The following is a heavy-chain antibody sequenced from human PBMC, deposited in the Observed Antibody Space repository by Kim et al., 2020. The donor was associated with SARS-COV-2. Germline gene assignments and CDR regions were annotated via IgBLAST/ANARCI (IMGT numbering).Heavy chain of an antibody. D-gene: IGHD3-10*01. V-gene: IGHV2-5*02. CDR3: AHSMIRGVHGFYGMDV. CDR1: GFSLSTSGVG. CDR2: IYWDDDK. Sequence: SGPTLVKPTQTLTLTCTFSGFSLSTSGVGVGWIRQPPGKALEWLALIYWDDDKRYSPSLKSRLTITKDTSKNQVVLTMTNMDPVDTATYYCAHSMIRGVHGFYGMDVWGQGTTVTVSS. J-gene: IGHJ6*02.